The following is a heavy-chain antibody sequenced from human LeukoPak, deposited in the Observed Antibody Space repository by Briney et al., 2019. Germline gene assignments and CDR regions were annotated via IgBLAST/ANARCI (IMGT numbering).Heavy chain of an antibody. J-gene: IGHJ6*02. V-gene: IGHV1-8*01. D-gene: IGHD2-15*01. CDR3: ARSDVAGYCSGGSCYYGWVPSRYYGMDV. CDR1: GYTFTSYD. Sequence: ASVKVSCKASGYTFTSYDINWVRQATGQGLEWMGWMNPNSGNTGYAQKFQGRVTMTRNTSISTAYVELSSLRSEDTAVYYCARSDVAGYCSGGSCYYGWVPSRYYGMDVWGQGTTVTVSS. CDR2: MNPNSGNT.